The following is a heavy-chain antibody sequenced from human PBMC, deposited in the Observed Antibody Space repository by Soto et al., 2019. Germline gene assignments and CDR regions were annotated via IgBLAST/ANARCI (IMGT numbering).Heavy chain of an antibody. Sequence: PGGSLRLSCAASGFKFSNYAMIWVRQAPGKGPEWVSFITSSGNGTYYADSVKGRFTISRDNSKNTLYVQMNNLRAEDTAKYYCAKRFFGSGSPPGAFDVWGPGTMVTVSS. CDR1: GFKFSNYA. V-gene: IGHV3-23*05. J-gene: IGHJ3*01. D-gene: IGHD3-10*01. CDR2: ITSSGNGT. CDR3: AKRFFGSGSPPGAFDV.